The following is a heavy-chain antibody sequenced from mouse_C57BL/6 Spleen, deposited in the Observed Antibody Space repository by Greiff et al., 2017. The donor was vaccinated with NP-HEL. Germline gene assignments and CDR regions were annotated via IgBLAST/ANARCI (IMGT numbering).Heavy chain of an antibody. CDR3: AGGNWYFDV. CDR1: GYAFSSSW. D-gene: IGHD2-14*01. V-gene: IGHV1-82*01. Sequence: QVQLKQSGPELVKPGASVKISCKASGYAFSSSWMNWVKQRPGQGLEWIGRIYPGDGDTNYNGKFKGKATLTADKSSSTAYMQLSSLTSEDSAVYFCAGGNWYFDVWGTGTTVTVSS. J-gene: IGHJ1*03. CDR2: IYPGDGDT.